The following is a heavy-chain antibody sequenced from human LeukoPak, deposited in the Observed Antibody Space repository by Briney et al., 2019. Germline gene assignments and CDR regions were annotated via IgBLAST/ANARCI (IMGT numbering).Heavy chain of an antibody. CDR3: VRGPSNWSGLDF. CDR2: ISPTGSTT. V-gene: IGHV3-74*01. J-gene: IGHJ4*02. D-gene: IGHD6-6*01. CDR1: GFSFSGHW. Sequence: GGSLRLSCTASGFSFSGHWMHWARQLPGKGLVWVSRISPTGSTTSYADSVKGRFTVSRDNAKNTLYLQVNNLRAEDTAVYYCVRGPSNWSGLDFWGQGTLLTVSS.